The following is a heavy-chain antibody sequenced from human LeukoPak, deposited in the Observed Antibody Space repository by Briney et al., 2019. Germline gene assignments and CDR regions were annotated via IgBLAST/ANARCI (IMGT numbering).Heavy chain of an antibody. CDR2: IHRSVGI. Sequence: SETLSLTCAVSGGFISSGNWWGWFRQPPGKGLEWIGEIHRSVGINYNPSLKSRIAISMDKSKNHFSLDVTSMTAADTAMYYCARKGPVTIADYWGRGTLVTVSS. CDR1: GGFISSGNW. D-gene: IGHD4-11*01. V-gene: IGHV4-4*02. J-gene: IGHJ4*02. CDR3: ARKGPVTIADY.